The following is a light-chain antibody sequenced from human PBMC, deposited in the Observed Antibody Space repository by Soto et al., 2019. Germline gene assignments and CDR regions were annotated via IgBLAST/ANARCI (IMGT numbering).Light chain of an antibody. CDR2: GAS. Sequence: EIVMTQSPATLSVSPGERATLSCRASQSVSRNLAWYQQRPGQAPRLLIAGASTRATGIAARFSGSGSGTEFTLTISGLQSEDSALYYCQQYSNWPTFGQGTRLEIK. CDR3: QQYSNWPT. CDR1: QSVSRN. J-gene: IGKJ5*01. V-gene: IGKV3-15*01.